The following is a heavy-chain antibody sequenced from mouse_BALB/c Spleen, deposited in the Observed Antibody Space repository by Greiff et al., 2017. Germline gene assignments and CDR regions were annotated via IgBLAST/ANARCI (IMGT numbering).Heavy chain of an antibody. J-gene: IGHJ4*01. CDR2: ISSGSSTI. V-gene: IGHV5-17*02. Sequence: EVKVVESGGGLVQPGGSRKLSCAASGFTFSSFGMHWVRQAPEKGLEWVAYISSGSSTIYYADTVKGRFTISRDNPKNTLFLQMTSLRSEDTAMYYCARRGLRLDYYAMDYWGQGTSVTVSS. CDR1: GFTFSSFG. D-gene: IGHD2-4*01. CDR3: ARRGLRLDYYAMDY.